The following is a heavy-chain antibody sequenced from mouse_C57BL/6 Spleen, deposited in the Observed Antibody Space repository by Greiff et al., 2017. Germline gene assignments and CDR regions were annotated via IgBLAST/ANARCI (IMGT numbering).Heavy chain of an antibody. D-gene: IGHD1-1*01. CDR1: GYTFTSYW. CDR3: ARGHYGSSPLDY. V-gene: IGHV1-52*01. Sequence: QVQLQQPGAELVRPGSSVKLSCKASGYTFTSYWMHWVKQRPIQGLEWIGNIDPSDSETHYNQKFKDKATLTVDKSSSTAYMQLSSLTSEDSAVYYCARGHYGSSPLDYWGQGTTLTVSS. CDR2: IDPSDSET. J-gene: IGHJ2*01.